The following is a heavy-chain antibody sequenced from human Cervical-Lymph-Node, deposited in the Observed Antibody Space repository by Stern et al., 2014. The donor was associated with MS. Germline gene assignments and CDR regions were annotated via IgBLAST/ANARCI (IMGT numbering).Heavy chain of an antibody. V-gene: IGHV3-30*18. D-gene: IGHD3-3*02. CDR1: GFTFSIYG. Sequence: VQLVQSGGAVVQPGRSLRLSCAASGFTFSIYGMHWVRQAPGKGLEWGAIISYDGSSYYYADSVKGRFTISRDNSKNTLHLQMNSLRPEDTAVYYCAKGHFRWTSFYTMDVWGQGTTVTVFS. CDR2: ISYDGSSY. J-gene: IGHJ6*02. CDR3: AKGHFRWTSFYTMDV.